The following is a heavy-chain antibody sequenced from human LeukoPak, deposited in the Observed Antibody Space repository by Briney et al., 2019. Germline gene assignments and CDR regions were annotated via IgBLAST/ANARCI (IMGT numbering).Heavy chain of an antibody. Sequence: GASVKVSCKASGYTFTSYGISWVRQAPGQGLEWMGWISAYNGNTNYAQKLQGRVTMTTDTSTSTAYMELRSLRSDDTAVYYCARDHRQPPVPATPDYWGQGTLVTVSS. CDR1: GYTFTSYG. V-gene: IGHV1-18*01. D-gene: IGHD2-2*01. J-gene: IGHJ4*02. CDR2: ISAYNGNT. CDR3: ARDHRQPPVPATPDY.